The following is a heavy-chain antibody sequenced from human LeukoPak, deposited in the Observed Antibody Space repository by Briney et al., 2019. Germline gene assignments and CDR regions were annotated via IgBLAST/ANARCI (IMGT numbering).Heavy chain of an antibody. CDR2: ISSSSSYI. D-gene: IGHD3-16*02. CDR3: ARDPSWGDYVWGSYPASPFDY. J-gene: IGHJ4*02. V-gene: IGHV3-21*01. CDR1: GFTFSSYW. Sequence: GGSLRLSCAASGFTFSSYWMHWVRHAPGKGLEWVSSISSSSSYIYYADSVKGRFTISRDNAKNSLYLQMNSLRAEDTAVYYCARDPSWGDYVWGSYPASPFDYWGQGTLVTVSS.